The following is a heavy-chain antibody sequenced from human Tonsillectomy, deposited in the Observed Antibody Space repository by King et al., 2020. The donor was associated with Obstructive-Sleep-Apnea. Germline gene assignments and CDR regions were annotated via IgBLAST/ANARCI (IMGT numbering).Heavy chain of an antibody. CDR3: ARAGGRYCTNGVCHRDFDY. CDR1: GGSISSITYY. J-gene: IGHJ4*02. D-gene: IGHD2-8*01. CDR2: IYYSGST. V-gene: IGHV4-39*07. Sequence: QLQESGPGLVKPSETLSLTCTVSGGSISSITYYWGWIRQPPGKGLDWIASIYYSGSTYYNPSLKSRVTISVDTSKNQFSLKLSSVTAADTAVYYCARAGGRYCTNGVCHRDFDYWGQGTLVTVSS.